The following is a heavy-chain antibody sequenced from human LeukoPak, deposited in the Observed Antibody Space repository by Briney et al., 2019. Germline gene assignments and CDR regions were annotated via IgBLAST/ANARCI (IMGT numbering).Heavy chain of an antibody. V-gene: IGHV4-39*01. Sequence: PSETLSLTCTVSGGSISSSIYYWGWIRQPPGKGLEWIGSIYYSGSTYYNPSLKSRVTISVDTSKNQFSLKLSSVTAADTAVYYCARVDYDSSGYFDYWGQGTLVTVSS. CDR2: IYYSGST. J-gene: IGHJ4*02. CDR1: GGSISSSIYY. CDR3: ARVDYDSSGYFDY. D-gene: IGHD3-22*01.